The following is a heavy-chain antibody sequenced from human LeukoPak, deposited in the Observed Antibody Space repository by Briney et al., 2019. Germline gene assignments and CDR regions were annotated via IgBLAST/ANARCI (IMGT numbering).Heavy chain of an antibody. CDR1: GFTFSSYT. CDR2: ISGSGTYI. J-gene: IGHJ4*02. Sequence: GGSLRLSCAASGFTFSSYTVTWVRQAPGKGLEWVSSISGSGTYIYYAASVEGQFTISRDNAKNSLYLQMNSLRVEETAVYYCAREPPLYAENSGGGYWGQGTLVTVSS. D-gene: IGHD6-19*01. V-gene: IGHV3-21*01. CDR3: AREPPLYAENSGGGY.